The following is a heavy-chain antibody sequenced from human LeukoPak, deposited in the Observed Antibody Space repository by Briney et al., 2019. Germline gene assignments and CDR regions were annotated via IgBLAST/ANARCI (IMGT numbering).Heavy chain of an antibody. CDR2: MYTSGST. J-gene: IGHJ5*02. CDR3: AREGGSGWTNNWFDP. CDR1: GGSISGYY. Sequence: SETLSLTCTVSGGSISGYYWSWIRQPAGKGLQWIGRMYTSGSTNYNPSLKSRVTLTVATYKNKFSLNLTSVTAADTAVYYCAREGGSGWTNNWFDPWGQGTLVTVSS. D-gene: IGHD6-19*01. V-gene: IGHV4-4*07.